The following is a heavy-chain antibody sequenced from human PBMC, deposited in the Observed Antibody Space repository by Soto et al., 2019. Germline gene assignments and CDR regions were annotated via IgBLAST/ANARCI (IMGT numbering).Heavy chain of an antibody. CDR1: GFTFSSYG. Sequence: QVQLVESGGGVVQPGRSLRLSCAASGFTFSSYGMHWVRQAPGKGLEWVAVISYDGSNKYYADSVKGRFTISRDNSKNTRYLQMNSLRAENTAVYYCAKEGDYVSKDWYFELWGRGTLVTVSS. D-gene: IGHD4-17*01. V-gene: IGHV3-30*18. CDR2: ISYDGSNK. J-gene: IGHJ2*01. CDR3: AKEGDYVSKDWYFEL.